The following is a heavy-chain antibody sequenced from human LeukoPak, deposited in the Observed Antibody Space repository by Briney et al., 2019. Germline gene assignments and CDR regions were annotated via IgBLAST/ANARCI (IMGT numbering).Heavy chain of an antibody. J-gene: IGHJ6*03. CDR2: MNPNSGDT. D-gene: IGHD5-18*01. CDR3: ARGQLWFSYYYYMDV. V-gene: IGHV1-8*02. Sequence: GASVKVSCKASGYTFTSYDINWVRQATGQGLEWMGWMNPNSGDTGYAQKFQGRVTMTRNTSISTAYMELSSLRSEDTAVCYCARGQLWFSYYYYMDVWGKGTTVTVSS. CDR1: GYTFTSYD.